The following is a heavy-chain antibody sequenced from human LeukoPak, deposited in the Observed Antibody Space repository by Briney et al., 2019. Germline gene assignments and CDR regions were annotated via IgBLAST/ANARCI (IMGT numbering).Heavy chain of an antibody. V-gene: IGHV3-33*01. CDR3: ARDQEYYDSSGYSPPAY. CDR2: IWYDGSNK. D-gene: IGHD3-22*01. J-gene: IGHJ4*02. Sequence: GGSLRLSYAASGFTFSSYGMHWVRQAPGKGLEWVAVIWYDGSNKYYADSVKGRFTISRDNSKNTLYLQMNSLRAEDTAVYYCARDQEYYDSSGYSPPAYWGQGTLVTVSS. CDR1: GFTFSSYG.